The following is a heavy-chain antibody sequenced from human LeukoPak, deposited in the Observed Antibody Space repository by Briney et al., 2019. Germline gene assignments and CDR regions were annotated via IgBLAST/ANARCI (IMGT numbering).Heavy chain of an antibody. J-gene: IGHJ3*02. Sequence: GGSLRLSCAASGFTFSSYSMNWVRQAPGKGLEWVSSISSSSSYIYYADSVKGRFTISRDNAKNSLYPQMNSLRAEDTAVYYCARAPSSSWYFDIWGQGTMVTVSS. V-gene: IGHV3-21*01. D-gene: IGHD6-13*01. CDR2: ISSSSSYI. CDR1: GFTFSSYS. CDR3: ARAPSSSWYFDI.